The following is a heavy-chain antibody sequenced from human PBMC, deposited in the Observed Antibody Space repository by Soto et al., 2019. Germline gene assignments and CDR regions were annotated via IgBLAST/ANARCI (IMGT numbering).Heavy chain of an antibody. CDR3: ARDRGPGRAAAGTGFYYYYGMDV. V-gene: IGHV4-61*01. CDR2: IYYSGST. Sequence: SATLSLTCTVSGGSVSSGSYYLSWIRQPPGKGLEWIGYIYYSGSTNYNPSLKSRVTISVDTSKNQFSLKLSSVTAADTAVYYCARDRGPGRAAAGTGFYYYYGMDVWGQGTTVTVSS. J-gene: IGHJ6*02. D-gene: IGHD6-13*01. CDR1: GGSVSSGSYY.